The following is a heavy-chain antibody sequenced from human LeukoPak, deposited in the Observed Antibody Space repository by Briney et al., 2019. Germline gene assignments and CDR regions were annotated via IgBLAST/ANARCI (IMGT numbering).Heavy chain of an antibody. D-gene: IGHD3-9*01. Sequence: GGSLRLSCAASGFTFSSYSMNWVRQAPGKGVEWVSSISSSSSYIYYADSVKGRFTISRDNAKNSLYLQMNSLRAEDTAVYYCASDILTPPFDYWGQGTLVTVSS. V-gene: IGHV3-21*01. CDR1: GFTFSSYS. CDR2: ISSSSSYI. J-gene: IGHJ4*02. CDR3: ASDILTPPFDY.